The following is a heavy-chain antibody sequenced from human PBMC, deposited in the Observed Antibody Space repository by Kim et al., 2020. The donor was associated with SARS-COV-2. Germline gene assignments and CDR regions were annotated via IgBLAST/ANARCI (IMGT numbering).Heavy chain of an antibody. CDR3: AKWEQYSSSWYPSYYYYGMDV. CDR2: ISYDGSNK. J-gene: IGHJ6*02. V-gene: IGHV3-30*18. Sequence: GGSLRLSCAAFGFTFSSYGMHWVRQAPGKGLEWVAVISYDGSNKYYADSVKGRFTISRDNSKNTLYLQMNSLRPEDTAVYYCAKWEQYSSSWYPSYYYYGMDVWGQGTTVTVSS. CDR1: GFTFSSYG. D-gene: IGHD6-13*01.